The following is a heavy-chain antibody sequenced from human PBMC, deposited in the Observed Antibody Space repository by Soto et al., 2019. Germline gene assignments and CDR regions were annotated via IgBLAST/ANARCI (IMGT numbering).Heavy chain of an antibody. Sequence: TLRLRYSVSDGSSVDLSGCRGMNRQPPGKGLEWIGSIYYSGSTYYNPSLKSRVTISVDTSKNQFSLKLSSVTAADTAVYYCARPPLYGSGSYFGHWGQGTLVTVSS. CDR3: ARPPLYGSGSYFGH. CDR2: IYYSGST. V-gene: IGHV4-39*01. CDR1: DGSSVDLSGC. J-gene: IGHJ5*02. D-gene: IGHD3-10*01.